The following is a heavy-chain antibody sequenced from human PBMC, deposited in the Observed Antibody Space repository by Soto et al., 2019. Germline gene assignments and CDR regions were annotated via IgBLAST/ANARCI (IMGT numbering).Heavy chain of an antibody. J-gene: IGHJ5*02. V-gene: IGHV1-58*01. Sequence: SVKVSCKASGFTFTSSAVQWVRQARGQRLEWIGWIVVGSGNTNYAQKFQERVTITRDMSTSTAYMELSSLRSEDTAVYYCAADPQKIPRDWFDPWGQGTLVTVSS. CDR2: IVVGSGNT. CDR1: GFTFTSSA. D-gene: IGHD2-2*02. CDR3: AADPQKIPRDWFDP.